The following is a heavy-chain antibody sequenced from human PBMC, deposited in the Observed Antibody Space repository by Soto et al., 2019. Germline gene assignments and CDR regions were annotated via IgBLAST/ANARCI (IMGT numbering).Heavy chain of an antibody. D-gene: IGHD3-16*02. CDR2: ISGSGAYT. Sequence: EVQLLESGGSLVQPGGCLRLSCAASGYTFSSYAMNWVRQAPGKGLEWVSVISGSGAYTYYADSVKGRFTISRDNTKNTLNLQMSSLRADDTVVYYCAKVTWGSHRDCLGIWGRGTVVTVSS. CDR1: GYTFSSYA. CDR3: AKVTWGSHRDCLGI. J-gene: IGHJ3*02. V-gene: IGHV3-23*01.